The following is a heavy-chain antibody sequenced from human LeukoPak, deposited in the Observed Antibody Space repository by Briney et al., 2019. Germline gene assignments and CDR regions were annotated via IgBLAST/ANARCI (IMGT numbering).Heavy chain of an antibody. J-gene: IGHJ5*02. V-gene: IGHV1-2*02. D-gene: IGHD2-21*02. CDR3: ARTEGGDCYRCDSFDP. CDR2: INPNSGGT. Sequence: ASVKVSCKASGYTFTGYYMHWVRQAPGQGLEWMGWINPNSGGTNYAQKFQGRVTMTRDTSISTAYMELSRLRSDDTAMYYCARTEGGDCYRCDSFDPWGQGTLATVSS. CDR1: GYTFTGYY.